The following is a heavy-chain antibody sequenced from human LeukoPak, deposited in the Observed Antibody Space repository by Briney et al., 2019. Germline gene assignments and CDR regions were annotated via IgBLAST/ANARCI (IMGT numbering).Heavy chain of an antibody. CDR3: ARRRGYIYGPGGDYFDS. CDR1: AHSIITGFY. V-gene: IGHV4-38-2*01. D-gene: IGHD3-22*01. J-gene: IGHJ4*02. Sequence: SETLSLTCVVSAHSIITGFYWGWIRPPPGRGLEWIGIVSHSGSAYYNSSLKRRVAISGDTSRNQFSLKLNSVTAADTAVYFCARRRGYIYGPGGDYFDSWGQGTLVTVSS. CDR2: VSHSGSA.